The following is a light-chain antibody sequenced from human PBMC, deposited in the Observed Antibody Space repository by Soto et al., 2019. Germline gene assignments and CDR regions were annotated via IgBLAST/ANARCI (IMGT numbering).Light chain of an antibody. Sequence: QSVLTKPASVSGSPGQSITISCTGTSSDVGGYNYVSWYQQHPGKAPKLMLYEVSNRPSGVSNRFSGSKSGNTASLTISGLQAEDEADYYCSSHTSGTTYVFGSGTKVTVL. J-gene: IGLJ1*01. CDR1: SSDVGGYNY. V-gene: IGLV2-14*01. CDR2: EVS. CDR3: SSHTSGTTYV.